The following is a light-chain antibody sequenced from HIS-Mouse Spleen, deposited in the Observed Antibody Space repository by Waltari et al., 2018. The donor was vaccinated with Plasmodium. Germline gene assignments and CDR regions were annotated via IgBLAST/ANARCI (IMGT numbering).Light chain of an antibody. V-gene: IGLV4-69*01. CDR3: QTWGTGFWV. CDR1: TGHSSSA. Sequence: QLVLTQSPSASAPPGASVQLTCTLTTGHSSSAIAWHQQQPEKGPRYLMKLNSDGSHSKGDGIPDRFSGSSSGAERYLTISSLQSEDEADYYCQTWGTGFWVFGGGTKLTVL. J-gene: IGLJ3*02. CDR2: LNSDGSH.